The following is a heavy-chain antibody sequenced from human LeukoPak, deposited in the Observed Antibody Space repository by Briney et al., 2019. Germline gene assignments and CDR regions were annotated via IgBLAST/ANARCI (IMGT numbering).Heavy chain of an antibody. Sequence: PSETLSLTCTVSGGSISSYYWSWIRQPPGKGLEWIGYIYYSGSTNYNPSLKSRVTISVDTSKNQFSLKLSSVTAADTAVYYCARTAHIVVVPAVQYYFDYWGQGTLVTVSS. CDR2: IYYSGST. CDR1: GGSISSYY. CDR3: ARTAHIVVVPAVQYYFDY. J-gene: IGHJ4*02. D-gene: IGHD2-2*01. V-gene: IGHV4-59*01.